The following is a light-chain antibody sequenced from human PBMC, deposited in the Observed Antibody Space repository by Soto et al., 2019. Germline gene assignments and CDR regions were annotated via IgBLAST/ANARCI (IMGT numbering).Light chain of an antibody. V-gene: IGKV3-11*01. CDR1: QSVSSY. Sequence: EIVLTQSPATLSLSPGARAPLSCRARQSVSSYLAWYQQNPGQAPRLLIYDASNRATGIPARFSGSGSGTDFTLTISSLEPEDFAVYYCQQYNNWPPTFGQGTRLEI. CDR2: DAS. CDR3: QQYNNWPPT. J-gene: IGKJ5*01.